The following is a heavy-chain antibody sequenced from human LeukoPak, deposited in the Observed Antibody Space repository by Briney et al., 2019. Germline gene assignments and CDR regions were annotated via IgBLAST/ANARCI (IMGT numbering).Heavy chain of an antibody. Sequence: GGSLRLSCAASGFTFSSFQMTWARHAPGEGPEWISYIGGSVCDIFYADSVKRRFTISRDNATTSLYLQLNSLRAEDTAVYYCARWGHSDYGSFPTKFDYWGQGTLVTVSS. CDR1: GFTFSSFQ. V-gene: IGHV3-48*03. CDR3: ARWGHSDYGSFPTKFDY. CDR2: IGGSVCDI. D-gene: IGHD5-12*01. J-gene: IGHJ4*02.